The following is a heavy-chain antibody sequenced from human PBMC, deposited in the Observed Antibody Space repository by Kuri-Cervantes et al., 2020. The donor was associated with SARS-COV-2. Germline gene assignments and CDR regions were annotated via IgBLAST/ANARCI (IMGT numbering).Heavy chain of an antibody. Sequence: GESLKISCAASGFTFSSYSMNWVRQAPGKGLEWVGRIKSKTDGGTTDYAAPVKGRFTTSRDDSKNTLYLQMNSLKTEDTAVYYCTTGLLRYFDWLTPGDYWGQGTLVTVSS. CDR2: IKSKTDGGTT. D-gene: IGHD3-9*01. J-gene: IGHJ4*02. V-gene: IGHV3-15*07. CDR3: TTGLLRYFDWLTPGDY. CDR1: GFTFSSYS.